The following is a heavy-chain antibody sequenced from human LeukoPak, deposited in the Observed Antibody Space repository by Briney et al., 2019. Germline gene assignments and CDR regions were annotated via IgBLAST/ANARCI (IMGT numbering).Heavy chain of an antibody. V-gene: IGHV4-34*01. CDR1: GGSFSGYY. Sequence: SETLSLTCAVYGGSFSGYYWSWIRQRPGKGLEWIGEINHSGGTNYNPSLKSRVTISVDTSKNQFSLKLSSVTAADTAVYYCASGILRSMVDYWGQGTLVTVSS. J-gene: IGHJ4*02. CDR3: ASGILRSMVDY. D-gene: IGHD3-9*01. CDR2: INHSGGT.